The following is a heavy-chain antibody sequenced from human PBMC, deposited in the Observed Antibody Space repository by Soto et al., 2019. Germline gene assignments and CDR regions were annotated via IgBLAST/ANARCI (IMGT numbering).Heavy chain of an antibody. CDR1: GYTFTSYA. D-gene: IGHD6-19*01. CDR2: INAGNGST. J-gene: IGHJ4*02. V-gene: IGHV1-3*01. Sequence: VQLVQSGAEVKKPGASVKVSCKASGYTFTSYAMHWVRQAPGQRLEWMGWINAGNGSTKYSQKFQGRVTITRDTSASTAYMELSSLRSEDTAVYYCARVSGISVAEVWGQGTLVTVSS. CDR3: ARVSGISVAEV.